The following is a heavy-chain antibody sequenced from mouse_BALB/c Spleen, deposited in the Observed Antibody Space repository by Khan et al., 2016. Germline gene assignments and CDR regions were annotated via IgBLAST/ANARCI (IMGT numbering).Heavy chain of an antibody. CDR3: SRPKTVSAWFAY. D-gene: IGHD4-1*01. V-gene: IGHV5-17*02. CDR2: ISRGSNTI. Sequence: EVELVESGGGLGQPGGSRKLSCAASGFTFSSFGMHWVRQAPEKGLEWVAYISRGSNTIYYADTVKGRFTISRDNPKNTLFLQMTSLRSEDTATYCCSRPKTVSAWFAYWGQGTLVTVSA. CDR1: GFTFSSFG. J-gene: IGHJ3*01.